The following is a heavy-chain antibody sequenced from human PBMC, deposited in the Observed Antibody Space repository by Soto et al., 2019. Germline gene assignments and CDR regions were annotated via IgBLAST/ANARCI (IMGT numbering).Heavy chain of an antibody. CDR3: ARVHGFSYGLNDFAP. J-gene: IGHJ5*02. Sequence: QVQLQESGPGLVKPSETLSLTCTVSGGSINNYYWSWIRQPPGKGLEWIGYIYDSGSTNYNPSLKCRITLSVDTSKNQFSLTLSSVTAADLAVYYCARVHGFSYGLNDFAPWGQGTLVTVPS. CDR1: GGSINNYY. D-gene: IGHD5-18*01. CDR2: IYDSGST. V-gene: IGHV4-59*01.